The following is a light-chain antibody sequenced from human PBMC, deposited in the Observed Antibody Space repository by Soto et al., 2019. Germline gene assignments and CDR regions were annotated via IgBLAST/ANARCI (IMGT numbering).Light chain of an antibody. V-gene: IGKV3-20*01. CDR3: QQYDSSPPWT. J-gene: IGKJ1*01. CDR2: GAS. Sequence: EILVTQSPATPALCPGERAALSGRAIPSVGSRYLAWHQQKPRQAPRLLISGASSRATGIPDRFSGSGSGTDFTLTISRMEPEDFAVYYCQQYDSSPPWTFGQGTKV. CDR1: PSVGSRY.